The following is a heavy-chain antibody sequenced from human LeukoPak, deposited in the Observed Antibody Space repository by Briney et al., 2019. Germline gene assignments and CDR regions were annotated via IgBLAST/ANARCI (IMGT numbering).Heavy chain of an antibody. CDR2: IYYSGST. Sequence: PSETLSLTCTVSGGSISSYYWSWIRQPPGKGLEWIGYIYYSGSTNYNPSLKSRVTISVDTSKNQFSLKLSSVTAADTAVYYCARDSGEGLVWDAFDIWGQGTMVTVSS. CDR1: GGSISSYY. CDR3: ARDSGEGLVWDAFDI. V-gene: IGHV4-59*01. J-gene: IGHJ3*02. D-gene: IGHD3-10*01.